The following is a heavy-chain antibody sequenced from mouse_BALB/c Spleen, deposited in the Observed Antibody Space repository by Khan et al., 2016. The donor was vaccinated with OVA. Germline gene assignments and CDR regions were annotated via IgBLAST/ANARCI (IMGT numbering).Heavy chain of an antibody. CDR3: ARVYGGDFDY. CDR1: GYSITSEYT. J-gene: IGHJ2*01. D-gene: IGHD1-1*01. CDR2: ISYSGNT. V-gene: IGHV3-2*02. Sequence: EVQLVESGPGLVKPSQSLSLTCTVTGYSITSEYTWNWIRQFPGNKLEWMGFISYSGNTRYNPSLKRRISITRDTSKNQFFLQLKSVTTEDTARYYCARVYGGDFDYWGQGTTLTVSS.